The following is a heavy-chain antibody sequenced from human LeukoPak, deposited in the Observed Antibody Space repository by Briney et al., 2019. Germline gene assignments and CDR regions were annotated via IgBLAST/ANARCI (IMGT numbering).Heavy chain of an antibody. CDR2: ISSSSSTI. D-gene: IGHD6-13*01. V-gene: IGHV3-48*02. CDR1: GFTFSSYS. Sequence: GGSLRLSCAASGFTFSSYSMNWVREAPWKGLEWVSYISSSSSTIYYADSVKGRFTISRDNDKNSLYLQMNSLRDEDTAVYYCARAGLAAVTYYFDYWGQGTLVTVSS. CDR3: ARAGLAAVTYYFDY. J-gene: IGHJ4*02.